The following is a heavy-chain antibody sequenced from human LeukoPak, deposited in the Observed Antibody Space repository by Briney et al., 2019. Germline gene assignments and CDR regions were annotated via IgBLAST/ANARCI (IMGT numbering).Heavy chain of an antibody. CDR2: INTNTGNP. D-gene: IGHD6-19*01. CDR1: GYTFTSYA. CDR3: ARLGSSGWYESSY. Sequence: ASVTVSCTASGYTFTSYAMNWVRQAPGQGLEWMGWINTNTGNPTYAQGFTGRFVFSLDTSVSTAYLQISSLKAEDTAVYYCARLGSSGWYESSYWGQGTLVTVSS. J-gene: IGHJ4*02. V-gene: IGHV7-4-1*02.